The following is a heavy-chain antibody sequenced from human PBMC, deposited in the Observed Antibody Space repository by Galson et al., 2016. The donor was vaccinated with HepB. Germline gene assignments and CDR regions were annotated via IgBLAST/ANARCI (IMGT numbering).Heavy chain of an antibody. D-gene: IGHD6-19*01. V-gene: IGHV3-23*01. CDR2: IVGSGGDT. CDR1: GFPFSGYS. CDR3: AKRAYISSGWFDF. Sequence: SLRLSCAASGFPFSGYSMTWVRQAPGKGLEWVAAIVGSGGDTEYAGSVEGRFTISRDNSKNTLYLQMNRLRAEDTAVYYCAKRAYISSGWFDFWGQGTVVTVSS. J-gene: IGHJ5*01.